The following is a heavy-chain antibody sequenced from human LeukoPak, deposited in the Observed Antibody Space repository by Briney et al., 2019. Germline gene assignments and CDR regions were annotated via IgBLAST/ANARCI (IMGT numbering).Heavy chain of an antibody. Sequence: GASVKVSCKASGYIFTNYGISWVRQAPGQGLEWMGGIIPIFGTANYAQKFQGRVTITADKSTSTAYMELSSLRSEDTAVYYCGRSGYYGVLAYLGQGTQVTVSS. CDR3: GRSGYYGVLAY. D-gene: IGHD3-22*01. V-gene: IGHV1-69*06. CDR2: IIPIFGTA. J-gene: IGHJ4*02. CDR1: GYIFTNYG.